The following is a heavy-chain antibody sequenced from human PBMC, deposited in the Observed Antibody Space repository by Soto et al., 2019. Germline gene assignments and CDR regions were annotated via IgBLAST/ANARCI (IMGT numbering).Heavy chain of an antibody. V-gene: IGHV1-69*02. J-gene: IGHJ3*02. CDR3: ASPEYCSSTSCYNAFDI. Sequence: QVQLVQSGAEVKKPGSSVKVSCKASGGTFSSYTISWVRQAPGQGLEWMGRIIPILGIANYAQKFQGRVTITADKSTSTAYMELSSLRSEDTAVYYCASPEYCSSTSCYNAFDIWGQGTMVTVSS. CDR1: GGTFSSYT. D-gene: IGHD2-2*02. CDR2: IIPILGIA.